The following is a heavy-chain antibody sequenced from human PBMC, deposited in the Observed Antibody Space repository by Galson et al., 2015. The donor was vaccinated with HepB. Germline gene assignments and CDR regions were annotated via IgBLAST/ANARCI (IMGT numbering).Heavy chain of an antibody. J-gene: IGHJ6*02. V-gene: IGHV1-3*01. Sequence: SVKVSCKASGYTFTSYAMHWVRQAPGQRLEWMGWINAGNGKTKYSQNFQGRVTIIRDTSASTAYMELSSLRSEDTAVYYCARDRASMAHFYGLDVWGQGTTVTVSS. CDR1: GYTFTSYA. D-gene: IGHD2/OR15-2a*01. CDR3: ARDRASMAHFYGLDV. CDR2: INAGNGKT.